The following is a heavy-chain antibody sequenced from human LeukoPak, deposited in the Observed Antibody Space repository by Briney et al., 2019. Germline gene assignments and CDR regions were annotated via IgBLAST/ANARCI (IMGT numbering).Heavy chain of an antibody. CDR1: GGYFSVYY. D-gene: IGHD4-17*01. CDR3: SRTVARMATVSSFDY. J-gene: IGHJ4*02. Sequence: SETLSLTCAVSGGYFSVYYCNWMRQPPGKGLEWIGEINHSGSTNYNPSLKSRVTISVDSSKNQFSLKLTSVTAADTAVYYCSRTVARMATVSSFDYWGQGTLVTVSS. V-gene: IGHV4-34*01. CDR2: INHSGST.